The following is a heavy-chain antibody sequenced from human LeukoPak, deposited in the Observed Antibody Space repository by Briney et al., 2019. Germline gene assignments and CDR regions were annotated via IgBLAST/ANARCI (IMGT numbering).Heavy chain of an antibody. Sequence: GGSLRLSCAASVFTFSSYSMNWVRQAPGKGLEWVSSISIISSNIYYADSVKGRFTISKDNAKNSLYLQMNSLRAEDTAVYYCARGDSSSWYYFDYWGQGTLVTVSS. CDR1: VFTFSSYS. D-gene: IGHD6-13*01. J-gene: IGHJ4*02. V-gene: IGHV3-21*01. CDR2: ISIISSNI. CDR3: ARGDSSSWYYFDY.